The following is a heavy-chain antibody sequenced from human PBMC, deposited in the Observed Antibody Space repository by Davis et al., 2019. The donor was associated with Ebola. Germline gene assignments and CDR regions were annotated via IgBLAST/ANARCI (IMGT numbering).Heavy chain of an antibody. CDR3: AKISPDDYYFYGMDV. CDR2: VTSGGDST. V-gene: IGHV3-23*01. J-gene: IGHJ6*02. Sequence: PGGPLRLSCPASGFTFTTYAMSWVRQAPGKGLEWVSTVTSGGDSTYYADSVKGRFTISRDNSKNTLYLQMDSLRAEDTAVYYCAKISPDDYYFYGMDVWGQGTTVTVSS. CDR1: GFTFTTYA.